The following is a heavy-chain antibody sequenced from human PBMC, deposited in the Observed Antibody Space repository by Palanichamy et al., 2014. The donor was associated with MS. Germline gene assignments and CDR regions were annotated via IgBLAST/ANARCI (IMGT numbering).Heavy chain of an antibody. CDR3: TRSQSHMKSSQGYDS. CDR2: IYHSGGT. Sequence: QVQLQDRGPGLVKPSETLSLNCAVSSFSISSGHYWAWIRQPPGKGLEWIGSIYHSGGTYYNPSLKSRVTISVDTSKNQFSLRLTSVIAADTAFYYCTRSQSHMKSSQGYDSWGQGTLVTVSS. V-gene: IGHV4-38-2*01. D-gene: IGHD6-6*01. CDR1: SFSISSGHY. J-gene: IGHJ4*02.